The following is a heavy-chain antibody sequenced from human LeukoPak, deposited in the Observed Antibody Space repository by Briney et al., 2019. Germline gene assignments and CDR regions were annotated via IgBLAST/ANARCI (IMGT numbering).Heavy chain of an antibody. CDR3: ARDEGYYGSGSWRTKFDP. J-gene: IGHJ5*02. CDR2: IYYSGST. V-gene: IGHV4-30-4*01. CDR1: GGSISSGDYY. Sequence: PSETLSLTCTVSGGSISSGDYYWSWIRQPPGKGLEWIGYIYYSGSTYYNPSLKSRVTISVDTSKNQFSLKLSSVTAADTAVYYCARDEGYYGSGSWRTKFDPWGQGTLVTVSS. D-gene: IGHD3-10*01.